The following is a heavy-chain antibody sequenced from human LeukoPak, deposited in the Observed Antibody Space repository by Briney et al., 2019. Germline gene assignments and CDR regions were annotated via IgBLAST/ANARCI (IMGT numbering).Heavy chain of an antibody. CDR1: GYSFTSYW. CDR3: ARRGCGGDGYCDAFDI. CDR2: IYPGDSDI. J-gene: IGHJ3*02. V-gene: IGHV5-51*01. D-gene: IGHD5-24*01. Sequence: GESLKISCKGSGYSFTSYWIGWVRQMPGKGLEWMGIIYPGDSDIRYSPSFQGQVTISADKSISTAYLQWSSLKASDTAMYYCARRGCGGDGYCDAFDIWGQGTMVTVSS.